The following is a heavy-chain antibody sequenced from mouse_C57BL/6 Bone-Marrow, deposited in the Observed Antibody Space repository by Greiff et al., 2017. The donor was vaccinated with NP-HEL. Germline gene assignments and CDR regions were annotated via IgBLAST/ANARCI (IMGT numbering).Heavy chain of an antibody. D-gene: IGHD1-1*01. J-gene: IGHJ2*01. CDR2: INPNNGGT. CDR3: ARSFITTVVVDY. V-gene: IGHV1-22*01. Sequence: VQLQQSGPELVKPGASVKMSCKASGYTFTDYTMHWVKQGHGKSLEWIGYINPNNGGTSYNQKFKGKATVTVNKSSSTAYMELRSLTSEDSAVYYCARSFITTVVVDYWGQGTTLTVSS. CDR1: GYTFTDYT.